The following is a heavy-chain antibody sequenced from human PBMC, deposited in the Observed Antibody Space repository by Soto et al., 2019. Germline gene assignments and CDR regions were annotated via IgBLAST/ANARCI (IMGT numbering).Heavy chain of an antibody. CDR2: INHSGTT. Sequence: SETLSLTCTVSGDSISSSYLSWIRQPPGKGLEWIGYINHSGTTNYNPSLKSRVTISVDTSKNQFSLKLNSVTAADKAVYYCARDRLRRYGMDVWGQGTTVTVSS. V-gene: IGHV4-59*01. CDR3: ARDRLRRYGMDV. J-gene: IGHJ6*02. CDR1: GDSISSSY. D-gene: IGHD4-17*01.